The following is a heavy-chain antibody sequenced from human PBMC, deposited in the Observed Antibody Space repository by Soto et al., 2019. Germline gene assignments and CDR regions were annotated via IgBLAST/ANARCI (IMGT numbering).Heavy chain of an antibody. CDR1: GYTFTSYG. CDR2: ISAYNGNT. V-gene: IGHV1-18*01. Sequence: QVQLVQSGAEVKKPGASVKVSCKASGYTFTSYGISWVRQATGQGHERMGWISAYNGNTNYAQKLQGRVTMTTETSTSKAYMELRSLRSDDTAVYYCARDRVRSTGTGHGYWGQGTLVTVS. J-gene: IGHJ4*02. D-gene: IGHD1-1*01. CDR3: ARDRVRSTGTGHGY.